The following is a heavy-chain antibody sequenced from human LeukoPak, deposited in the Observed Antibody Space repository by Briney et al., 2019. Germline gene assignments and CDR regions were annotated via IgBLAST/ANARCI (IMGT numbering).Heavy chain of an antibody. CDR2: IYTSGST. Sequence: SETLSLTCTVSGGSISSYYWSWIRQPAGKGLEWIGRIYTSGSTNYNPSLKSRVTISVDTSKNQFSLKLSSVTAADTAVYYCARDGGYCSSTCCSTGGMGVDYWGQGTLVTVSS. CDR1: GGSISSYY. CDR3: ARDGGYCSSTCCSTGGMGVDY. V-gene: IGHV4-4*07. D-gene: IGHD2-2*02. J-gene: IGHJ4*02.